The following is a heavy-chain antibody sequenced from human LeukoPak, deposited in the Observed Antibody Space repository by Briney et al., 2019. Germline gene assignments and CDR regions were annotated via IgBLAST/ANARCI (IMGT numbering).Heavy chain of an antibody. CDR2: ISYSGST. Sequence: PSETLSLTCTVSGGSISSSSYYWGWIRQPPGKGLEWIGSISYSGSTSYNPSLKSRVTILVDTSKNQLSLRLNFVTAADTAVYYCARGERITMIVVVSNWFDPWGQGTLVIVSS. CDR3: ARGERITMIVVVSNWFDP. CDR1: GGSISSSSYY. D-gene: IGHD3-22*01. J-gene: IGHJ5*02. V-gene: IGHV4-39*07.